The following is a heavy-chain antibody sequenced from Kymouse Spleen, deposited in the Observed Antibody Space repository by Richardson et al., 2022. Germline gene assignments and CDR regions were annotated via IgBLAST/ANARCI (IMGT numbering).Heavy chain of an antibody. D-gene: IGHD1-20*01,IGHD1-7*01. J-gene: IGHJ3*02. CDR3: ARGRITGFAFDI. CDR2: IYYSGST. Sequence: QVQLQESGPGLVKPSETLSLTCTVSGGSISSYYWSWIRQPPGKGLEWIGYIYYSGSTNYNPSLKSRVTISVDTSKNQFSLKLSSVTAADTAVYYCARGRITGFAFDIWGQGTMVTVSS. CDR1: GGSISSYY. V-gene: IGHV4-59*01.